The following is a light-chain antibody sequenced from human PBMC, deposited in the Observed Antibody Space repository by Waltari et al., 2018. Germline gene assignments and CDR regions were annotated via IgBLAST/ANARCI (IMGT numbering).Light chain of an antibody. CDR3: QQHDNLPLT. CDR1: EDINNY. CDR2: DAS. Sequence: DIQMTQSPSSLSASIGDRVTITCQASEDINNYLNWYQQKPGKGPKLLIYDASNLQVGVPSRFSGGGSGTDFTFTISSLQPGDIATYYCQQHDNLPLTFGGGTKVEIK. J-gene: IGKJ4*01. V-gene: IGKV1-33*01.